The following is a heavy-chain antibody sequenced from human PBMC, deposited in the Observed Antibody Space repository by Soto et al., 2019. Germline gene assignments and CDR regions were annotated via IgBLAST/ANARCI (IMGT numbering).Heavy chain of an antibody. CDR1: GWSFSSYS. CDR2: IKDRGTT. CDR3: ARGARPGTQIAVTAATSDYFDY. Sequence: PSETLSLTCAGYGWSFSSYSLTWIRQPPGQGLEWIGEIKDRGTTNYNPSLKSRVTISVDTSKNQVTLKLKSVTAAHTAVYYGARGARPGTQIAVTAATSDYFDYWGQGNVVTVSS. J-gene: IGHJ4*02. D-gene: IGHD1-1*01. V-gene: IGHV4-34*01.